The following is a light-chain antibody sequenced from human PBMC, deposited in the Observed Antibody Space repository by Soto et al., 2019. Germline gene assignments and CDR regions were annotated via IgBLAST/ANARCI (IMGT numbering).Light chain of an antibody. Sequence: DIQMTQSPSSLSASVGDRFTISCRASQDISSSLNWYQHKSGKAPKLLIYAASTLHSGVPSRFSGSGSGTEFTLTISSLQPEDFATYYCQQLYTYPLTFGGGTKVDI. V-gene: IGKV1-9*01. CDR2: AAS. J-gene: IGKJ4*02. CDR1: QDISSS. CDR3: QQLYTYPLT.